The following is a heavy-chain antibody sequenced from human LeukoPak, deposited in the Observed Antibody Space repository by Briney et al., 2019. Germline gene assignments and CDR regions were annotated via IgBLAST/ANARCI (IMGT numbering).Heavy chain of an antibody. V-gene: IGHV4-59*01. CDR1: GGSISSYY. CDR2: IYYSGST. J-gene: IGHJ4*02. CDR3: ARRIQLWSPGGYFDY. D-gene: IGHD5-18*01. Sequence: SETLSLTCTVSGGSISSYYWSWIRQPPGKGLEWIGYIYYSGSTNYNPSLKSRVTISVDTSKNQFSLKLSSVTAADTAVYYCARRIQLWSPGGYFDYWGQGTLVTVSS.